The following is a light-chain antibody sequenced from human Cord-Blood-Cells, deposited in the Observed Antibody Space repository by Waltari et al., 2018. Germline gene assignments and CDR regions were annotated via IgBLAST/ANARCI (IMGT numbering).Light chain of an antibody. CDR3: QQYGSSPNT. V-gene: IGKV3-20*01. CDR2: GAS. J-gene: IGKJ2*01. CDR1: QSVSSSY. Sequence: EIVLTQSPGSLSLCPGVRATLACRASQSVSSSYLAWYQQKPGQAPRLLIYGASSRATGIPDRFSGSGSGTDFTLTISRLEPEDFAVYYCQQYGSSPNTFGQGTKLEIK.